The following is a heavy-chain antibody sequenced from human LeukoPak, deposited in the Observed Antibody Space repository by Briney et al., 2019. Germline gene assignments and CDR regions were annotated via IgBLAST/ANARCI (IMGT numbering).Heavy chain of an antibody. Sequence: PGGSLRLSCAASGFTFSSYAMHWVRQAPGKGLEWVAVISYDGSNKYHADSVKGRFTISRDNSKNTLYLQMNSLRAEDTAVYYCAREYSDIVVVPAAYGDAFDIWGQGTMVTVSS. V-gene: IGHV3-30*01. CDR3: AREYSDIVVVPAAYGDAFDI. CDR1: GFTFSSYA. J-gene: IGHJ3*02. D-gene: IGHD2-2*01. CDR2: ISYDGSNK.